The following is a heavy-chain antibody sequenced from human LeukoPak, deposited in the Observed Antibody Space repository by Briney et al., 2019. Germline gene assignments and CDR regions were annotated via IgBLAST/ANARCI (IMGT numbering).Heavy chain of an antibody. CDR2: IYYSGTT. Sequence: PSETLSLTCTVSDGSVSSSSYYWGWIRQPPGKGLECIGTIYYSGTTYYNPSLKSRVTISVDTSKNHFSLKLSSVTAADTAVYYCARAPNLGRWWGDGDLSTGNAFDIWGQGTMVTVSS. CDR1: DGSVSSSSYY. J-gene: IGHJ3*02. CDR3: ARAPNLGRWWGDGDLSTGNAFDI. V-gene: IGHV4-39*07. D-gene: IGHD3-16*02.